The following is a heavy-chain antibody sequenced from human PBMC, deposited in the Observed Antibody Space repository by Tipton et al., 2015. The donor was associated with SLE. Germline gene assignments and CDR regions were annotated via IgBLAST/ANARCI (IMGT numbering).Heavy chain of an antibody. J-gene: IGHJ4*02. D-gene: IGHD5-18*01. V-gene: IGHV3-7*01. CDR2: IQQDGSEK. CDR3: ARERYSYGFDY. Sequence: SLRLSCAASGLTFSSYWMSGVRQAPGKGLGWVANIQQDGSEKYYVDSVKGRFTISRDNAKNSLYLQMSSLRVEDTAVYYCARERYSYGFDYWGQGTLVTVSS. CDR1: GLTFSSYW.